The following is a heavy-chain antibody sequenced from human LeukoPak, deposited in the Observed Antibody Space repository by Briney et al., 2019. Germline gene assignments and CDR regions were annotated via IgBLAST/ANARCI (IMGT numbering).Heavy chain of an antibody. Sequence: PGGSLRLSCAASGFTFDDYGMSYVRQAPGKGLEWVSSISSTGNYIYYADSMKGRFTISRDNAKNSLYLQMNSLRGDDTAVYYCAKDLDGSGMYGGLDYWGQGILVTVSS. D-gene: IGHD6-19*01. V-gene: IGHV3-21*04. CDR3: AKDLDGSGMYGGLDY. CDR1: GFTFDDYG. J-gene: IGHJ4*02. CDR2: ISSTGNYI.